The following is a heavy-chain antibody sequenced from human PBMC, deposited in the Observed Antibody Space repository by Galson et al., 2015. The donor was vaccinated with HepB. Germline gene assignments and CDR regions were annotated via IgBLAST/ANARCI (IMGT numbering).Heavy chain of an antibody. D-gene: IGHD6-19*01. CDR1: GFTFSSYA. J-gene: IGHJ6*02. CDR3: AKQAYSSGWYGMTYGMDV. CDR2: ISGSGGST. Sequence: SLRLSCAASGFTFSSYAMSWVRQAPGKGLEWVSVISGSGGSTYYADSVKGRFTISRDNSKNTLYLQMNSLRAEDTAVYYCAKQAYSSGWYGMTYGMDVWGQGTTVTVSS. V-gene: IGHV3-23*01.